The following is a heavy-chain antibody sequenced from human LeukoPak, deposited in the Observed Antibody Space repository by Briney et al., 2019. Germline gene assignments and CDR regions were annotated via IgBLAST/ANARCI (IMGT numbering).Heavy chain of an antibody. J-gene: IGHJ4*02. CDR2: ISSDGNNK. Sequence: GGSLRLSCAASGFTFSSYAMHWVRQAPGKGLEWAAVISSDGNNKYYADSVKGRFTISRDNSKNTLHLQMKGLRADDTAVYYCGSSPYVWGIDYWGQGTPVTVSS. V-gene: IGHV3-30*14. CDR3: GSSPYVWGIDY. CDR1: GFTFSSYA. D-gene: IGHD3-16*01.